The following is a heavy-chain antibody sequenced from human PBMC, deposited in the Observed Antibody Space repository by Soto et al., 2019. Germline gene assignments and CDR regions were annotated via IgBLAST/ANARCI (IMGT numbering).Heavy chain of an antibody. CDR1: GFTVSSNH. D-gene: IGHD3-3*01. J-gene: IGHJ6*02. CDR2: IYSGGST. V-gene: IGHV3-53*01. CDR3: ARDGYYDFWSGYRVDGMDV. Sequence: EVQLVESGGGLIQPGGSLRLSCAASGFTVSSNHMSWVRQAPGKGLEWVSVIYSGGSTYYADSVKGRFTISRDNSKNTLYLQMNSLRAEDTAVYYCARDGYYDFWSGYRVDGMDVWGQGTTVTVSS.